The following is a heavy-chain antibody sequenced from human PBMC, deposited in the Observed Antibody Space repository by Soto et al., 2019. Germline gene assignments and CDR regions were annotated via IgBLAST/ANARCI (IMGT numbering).Heavy chain of an antibody. D-gene: IGHD1-26*01. V-gene: IGHV3-23*01. CDR3: AKASGTYYPYFDY. Sequence: EVKMLESGGGLVQPGGSLRLSCAASEFTFSSYAMNWVRQAPGKGLEWVSAISGSGGSTYYADSVKGRFTISRDNSKNTLYLQKNSLRAEDTAVYYCAKASGTYYPYFDYWGQGTLVTVSS. CDR2: ISGSGGST. J-gene: IGHJ4*02. CDR1: EFTFSSYA.